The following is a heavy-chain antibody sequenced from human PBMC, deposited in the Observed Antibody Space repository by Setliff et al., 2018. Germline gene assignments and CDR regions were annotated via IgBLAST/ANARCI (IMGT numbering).Heavy chain of an antibody. D-gene: IGHD6-6*01. CDR2: IYHSGST. J-gene: IGHJ4*02. CDR1: GGSISSSNW. V-gene: IGHV4-4*02. Sequence: SETLSLTCAVSGGSISSSNWWSWVRQPPGKGLEWIGEIYHSGSTNYSPSLKSRVTISVDKSKNQFSLKLSSVTAADTAVYYCARDLPKYSSSSVDNYFDYWGQGTLVTVSS. CDR3: ARDLPKYSSSSVDNYFDY.